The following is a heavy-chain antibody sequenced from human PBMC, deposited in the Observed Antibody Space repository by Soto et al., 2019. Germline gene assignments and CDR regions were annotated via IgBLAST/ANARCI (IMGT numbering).Heavy chain of an antibody. CDR2: IDWDDDK. Sequence: SGPTLVNPTQTLTLTCTFPGFSLSTSGMCVSWIRQPPGKALEWLALIDWDDDKYYSTSLKTRLTISKDTSKNQVVLTMTNMDPVDTATYYCARIRYDYVWGSYRIFDYWGQGTLVTVSS. CDR1: GFSLSTSGMC. CDR3: ARIRYDYVWGSYRIFDY. V-gene: IGHV2-70*01. D-gene: IGHD3-16*02. J-gene: IGHJ4*02.